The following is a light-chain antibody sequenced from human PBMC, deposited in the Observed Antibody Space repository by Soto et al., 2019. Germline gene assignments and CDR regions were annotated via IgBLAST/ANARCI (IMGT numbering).Light chain of an antibody. Sequence: DIQMTQSPSTLSASVGDRVTITCRASQSISSWLAWYQQKPGKAPKLLIYDASSLESGVPSRFSGSGSGKESPLPFRGLQPNDFATYYCQQYNSYLATFGQGTKVEIK. V-gene: IGKV1-5*01. CDR1: QSISSW. CDR3: QQYNSYLAT. CDR2: DAS. J-gene: IGKJ1*01.